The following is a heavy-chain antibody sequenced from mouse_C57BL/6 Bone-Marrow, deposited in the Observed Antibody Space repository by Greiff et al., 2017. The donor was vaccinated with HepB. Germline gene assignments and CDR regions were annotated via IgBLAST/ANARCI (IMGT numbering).Heavy chain of an antibody. CDR1: GFTFSDYY. D-gene: IGHD1-1*02. V-gene: IGHV5-12*01. CDR2: ISNGGGST. J-gene: IGHJ4*01. Sequence: EVKVVESGGGLVQPGGSLKLSCAASGFTFSDYYMYWVRQTPEKRLEWVAYISNGGGSTYYPDTVKGRFTISRDNAKNTLYLQMSRLKSEDTAMYYCARRRGSYPYYYAMDYWGQGTSVTVSS. CDR3: ARRRGSYPYYYAMDY.